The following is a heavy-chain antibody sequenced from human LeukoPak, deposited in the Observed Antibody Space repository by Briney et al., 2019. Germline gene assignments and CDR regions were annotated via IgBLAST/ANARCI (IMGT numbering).Heavy chain of an antibody. V-gene: IGHV4-4*02. CDR1: GDSVSSTSW. Sequence: SETLSLTCAVSGDSVSSTSWWTWIRQPPGKGLEWIGEVHLDGRTNFNPSLKSRLTMSVDLSENHVSLKLTSVTAADTAVYYCAREGGFYRPLDYSGQGTLVTVSS. D-gene: IGHD6-25*01. CDR2: VHLDGRT. J-gene: IGHJ4*02. CDR3: AREGGFYRPLDY.